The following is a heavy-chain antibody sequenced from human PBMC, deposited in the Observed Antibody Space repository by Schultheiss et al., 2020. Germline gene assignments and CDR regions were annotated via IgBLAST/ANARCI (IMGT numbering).Heavy chain of an antibody. V-gene: IGHV4-39*01. J-gene: IGHJ4*02. D-gene: IGHD6-19*01. Sequence: SETLSLTCTVSGGSISSGGDYCGWIRQPPEKGLEWIGTISYSGTTYYNPSLKSRVTISVETSKNQFSLKLSSVTAADTAVSYCARKLQYSSGWYSSYYFDYWSQGTLVTVSS. CDR3: ARKLQYSSGWYSSYYFDY. CDR1: GGSISSGGDY. CDR2: ISYSGTT.